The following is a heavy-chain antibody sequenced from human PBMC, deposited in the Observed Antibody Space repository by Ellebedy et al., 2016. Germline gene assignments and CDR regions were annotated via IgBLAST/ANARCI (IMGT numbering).Heavy chain of an antibody. V-gene: IGHV3-73*01. CDR3: TSSTYSSSRDDADI. D-gene: IGHD6-6*01. Sequence: GESLKISCAASGFTFSGSAMHWVRQASGKGLEWVGRIRSKANSYATAYAASVKGRFTISRDDSKNTAYLQMNSLKTEDTAVYYCTSSTYSSSRDDADIWGQGTMVTVSS. J-gene: IGHJ3*02. CDR2: IRSKANSYAT. CDR1: GFTFSGSA.